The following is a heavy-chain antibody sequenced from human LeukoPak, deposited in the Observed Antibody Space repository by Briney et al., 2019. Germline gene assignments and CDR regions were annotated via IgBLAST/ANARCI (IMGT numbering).Heavy chain of an antibody. CDR1: GSSISSYY. V-gene: IGHV4-59*01. CDR2: IYYSGST. J-gene: IGHJ4*02. D-gene: IGHD6-19*01. CDR3: ERLGREGIALAGTFDY. Sequence: PSETLSLTCTVSGSSISSYYWSWIRQPPGKGLEWSGYIYYSGSTNYNPSLKSRVTISVDTSKNQFSLNLSSVTAADTAVYYCERLGREGIALAGTFDYWGQGTLVTVSS.